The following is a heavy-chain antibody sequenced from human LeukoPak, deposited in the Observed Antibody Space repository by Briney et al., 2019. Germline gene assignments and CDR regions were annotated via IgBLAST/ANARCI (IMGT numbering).Heavy chain of an antibody. V-gene: IGHV4-31*03. J-gene: IGHJ6*03. CDR1: GGSISSGGYY. D-gene: IGHD1-14*01. Sequence: PSQTLSLTCTVSGGSISSGGYYWSWIRQHPGKGLEWIGYISNSGSTHYNPSHESRVTISVDTSKNQFSLKLSSVTAADTAVYYCARVPQAAATGFYYYFYMDVWGKGTTVTVSS. CDR2: ISNSGST. CDR3: ARVPQAAATGFYYYFYMDV.